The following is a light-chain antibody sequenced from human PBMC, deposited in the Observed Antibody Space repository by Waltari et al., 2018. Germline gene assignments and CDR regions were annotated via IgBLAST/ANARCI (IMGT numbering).Light chain of an antibody. J-gene: IGLJ1*01. V-gene: IGLV2-23*01. CDR1: SPDLPSYNL. CDR2: EAT. CDR3: CSYTGSSTSYG. Sequence: QSALSQPASVSGSPGQSLTITCTGASPDLPSYNLVAWYQHHPHAAPKLILYEATKRPSGISHRFSGAKSGATASLRISGLQADDEADYYCCSYTGSSTSYGCGGGTKVTVL.